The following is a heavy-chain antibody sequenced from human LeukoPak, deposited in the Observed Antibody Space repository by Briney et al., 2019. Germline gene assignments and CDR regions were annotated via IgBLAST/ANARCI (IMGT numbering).Heavy chain of an antibody. CDR3: ARGGYYGSGNDFRFDP. CDR1: GGSISSSSYY. D-gene: IGHD3-10*01. CDR2: IYYSGST. V-gene: IGHV4-61*05. J-gene: IGHJ5*02. Sequence: SETLSLTCTVSGGSISSSSYYWGWIRQPPGKGLEWIGYIYYSGSTNYKPSLKSRVTISVDTSKNQFSLKLSSVTAADTAVYYCARGGYYGSGNDFRFDPWGQGTLVTVTS.